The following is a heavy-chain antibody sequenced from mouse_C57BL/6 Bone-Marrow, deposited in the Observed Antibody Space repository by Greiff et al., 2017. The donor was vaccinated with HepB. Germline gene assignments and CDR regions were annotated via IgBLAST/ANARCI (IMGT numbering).Heavy chain of an antibody. CDR3: ARLKGGGAY. D-gene: IGHD1-1*02. V-gene: IGHV1-81*01. Sequence: QVHVKQSGAELARPGASVKLSCKASGYTFTSYGISWVKQRTGQGLEWIGEIYPRSGNTYYNEKFKGKATLTADKSSSTAYMELRSLTSEDSAVYFCARLKGGGAYWGQGTLVTVSA. CDR1: GYTFTSYG. CDR2: IYPRSGNT. J-gene: IGHJ3*01.